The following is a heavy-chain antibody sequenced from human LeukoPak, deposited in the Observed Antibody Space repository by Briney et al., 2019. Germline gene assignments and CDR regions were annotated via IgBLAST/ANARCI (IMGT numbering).Heavy chain of an antibody. CDR1: GGSISRSSYY. Sequence: SETLSLTCTVSGGSISRSSYYWGWIRQPPGKGLEWIGSMYYSGSTFCNPSLKSRVTILVDTSKNQFSLKLSSVTAADTAVYYCARDYGSGRRYYYMDVWGKGTTVTISS. D-gene: IGHD3-10*01. CDR3: ARDYGSGRRYYYMDV. CDR2: MYYSGST. J-gene: IGHJ6*03. V-gene: IGHV4-39*07.